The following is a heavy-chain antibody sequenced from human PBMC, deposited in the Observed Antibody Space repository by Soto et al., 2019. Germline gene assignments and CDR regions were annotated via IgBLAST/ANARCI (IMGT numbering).Heavy chain of an antibody. J-gene: IGHJ6*02. V-gene: IGHV1-3*01. CDR3: AREGGSSSWYPLYYYYGMDV. D-gene: IGHD6-13*01. Sequence: ASVKVSCKASGYTFTSYAMHWLRQAPGQRLEWMGWINAGNGNTKYSQKFQGRVTITRDTSASTAYMELSSLRSEDTAVYYCAREGGSSSWYPLYYYYGMDVWGQGTTVTVSS. CDR1: GYTFTSYA. CDR2: INAGNGNT.